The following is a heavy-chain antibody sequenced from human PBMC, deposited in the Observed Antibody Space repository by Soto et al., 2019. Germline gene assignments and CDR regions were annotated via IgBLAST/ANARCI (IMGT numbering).Heavy chain of an antibody. CDR2: INPNSGGT. V-gene: IGHV1-2*02. J-gene: IGHJ6*02. Sequence: GASVKVSCKASGYTFTGYYMHWVRQAPGQGLEWMGWINPNSGGTNYAQKFQGRVTMTRDTSISTAYMELSRLRSDDTAVYYCASFSQPRYFDWFYTLYGMDVWGQGTTVTVS. CDR3: ASFSQPRYFDWFYTLYGMDV. D-gene: IGHD3-9*01. CDR1: GYTFTGYY.